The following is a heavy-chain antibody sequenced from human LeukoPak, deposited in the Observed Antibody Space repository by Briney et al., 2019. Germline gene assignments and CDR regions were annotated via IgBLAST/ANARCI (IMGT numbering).Heavy chain of an antibody. Sequence: PVKVSCKTSGGTFSRFAISWVRQAPGQGLEWMGGIIPIFGPANYAQKFQGRVTITADESTSTAYMELSSLRSEDTALYYCAKSTYYYGSGEGSNYWYFDLWGRGTLVTVSS. V-gene: IGHV1-69*13. J-gene: IGHJ2*01. CDR2: IIPIFGPA. D-gene: IGHD3-10*01. CDR1: GGTFSRFA. CDR3: AKSTYYYGSGEGSNYWYFDL.